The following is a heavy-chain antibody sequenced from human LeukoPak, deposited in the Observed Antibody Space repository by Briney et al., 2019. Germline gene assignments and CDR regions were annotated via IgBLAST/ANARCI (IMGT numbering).Heavy chain of an antibody. V-gene: IGHV4-38-2*02. J-gene: IGHJ4*02. D-gene: IGHD3-22*01. CDR1: GYSISSGYY. CDR3: ARATDPYYYDSSGPHLDY. Sequence: SETLSLTCTVSGYSISSGYYWGWIRQPPGKGLEWIGSIYHSGSTHYNPSLKSRVTISVDTSKNQFSLKLSSVTAADTAVYYCARATDPYYYDSSGPHLDYWGQGTLVTVSS. CDR2: IYHSGST.